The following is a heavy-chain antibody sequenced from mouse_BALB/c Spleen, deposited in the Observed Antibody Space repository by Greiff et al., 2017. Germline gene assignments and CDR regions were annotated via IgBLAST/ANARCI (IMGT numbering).Heavy chain of an antibody. CDR3: ARGNYYGSSYGYFDV. V-gene: IGHV5-6-5*01. CDR2: ISSGGST. J-gene: IGHJ1*01. Sequence: EVQRVESGGGLVKPGGSLKLSCAASGFTFSSYAMSWVRQTPEKRLEWVASISSGGSTYYPDSVKGRFTISRDNARNILYLQMSSLRSEDTAMYYCARGNYYGSSYGYFDVWGAGTTVTVSS. D-gene: IGHD1-1*01. CDR1: GFTFSSYA.